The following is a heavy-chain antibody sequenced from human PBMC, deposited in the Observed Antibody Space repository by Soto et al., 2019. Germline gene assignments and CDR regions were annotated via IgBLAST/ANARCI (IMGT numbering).Heavy chain of an antibody. CDR1: GGSFSGYY. J-gene: IGHJ2*01. D-gene: IGHD3-3*01. CDR2: INHSGST. V-gene: IGHV4-34*01. Sequence: QVQLQQWGAGLLKPSETLSLTCAVYGGSFSGYYWSWIRQPPGKGLEWIGEINHSGSTNYNPSLKRRVTISVDTSNNQFSLKLSTVTAADTAVYYCARAPIYEGYWYFDLWGRGTLVTVSS. CDR3: ARAPIYEGYWYFDL.